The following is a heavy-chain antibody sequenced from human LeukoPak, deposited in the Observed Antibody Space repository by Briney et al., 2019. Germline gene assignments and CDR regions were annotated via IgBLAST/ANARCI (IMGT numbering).Heavy chain of an antibody. V-gene: IGHV3-15*01. J-gene: IGHJ1*01. D-gene: IGHD2-2*02. Sequence: PGGSLRLPCAASGFTFSNAWMNWVRQAPGKGLEWVGHIKSKSDGGTTDYAAPVKGRFTISRDDSKNTLYLQMNSLKTEDTAVYHCATEYCTSTSCYNYFQDWGQGTLVTVAS. CDR2: IKSKSDGGTT. CDR1: GFTFSNAW. CDR3: ATEYCTSTSCYNYFQD.